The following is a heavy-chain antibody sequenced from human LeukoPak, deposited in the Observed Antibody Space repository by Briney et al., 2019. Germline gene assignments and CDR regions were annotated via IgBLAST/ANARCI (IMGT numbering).Heavy chain of an antibody. V-gene: IGHV4-61*01. Sequence: PSETLSLTCTVSGGSVSSGSYYWNWIRQPPGKGLEWIGHIYYSGSTNYNPSLKSRVTISVDTSKNQFSLKLSSVIAADTAVYYCARDRREYCSDTSCYPQNYFDYWGRGTLVTVSS. CDR3: ARDRREYCSDTSCYPQNYFDY. D-gene: IGHD2-2*01. CDR1: GGSVSSGSYY. J-gene: IGHJ4*02. CDR2: IYYSGST.